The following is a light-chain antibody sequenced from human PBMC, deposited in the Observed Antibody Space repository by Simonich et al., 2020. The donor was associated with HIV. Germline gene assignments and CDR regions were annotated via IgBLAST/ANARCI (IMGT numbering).Light chain of an antibody. CDR2: WAS. CDR3: QQYYSSPRT. V-gene: IGKV4-1*01. CDR1: QSVLYSSNNKKY. Sequence: DIVMTQSPDSLAVSLGERATVNCNSSQSVLYSSNNKKYFLWYHQKPGQPPNLLIYWASTRESGVPDRFSGSGSGTDFTLTISSLQAEDVAVYYCQQYYSSPRTFGQGTKVEIK. J-gene: IGKJ1*01.